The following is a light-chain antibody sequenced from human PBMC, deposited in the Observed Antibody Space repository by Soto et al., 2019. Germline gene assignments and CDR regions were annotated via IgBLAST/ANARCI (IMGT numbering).Light chain of an antibody. CDR1: QSISSY. CDR2: AAS. J-gene: IGKJ1*01. V-gene: IGKV1-39*01. Sequence: DIQMTQSPSSLSASVGDRVTITCRASQSISSYLNWYQQKPGKAPKLLIYAASSLQSGVPSRFSGSGSGAGFTLTISSLQPDDFATYYCQQYTGYPTFGQGTKVDIK. CDR3: QQYTGYPT.